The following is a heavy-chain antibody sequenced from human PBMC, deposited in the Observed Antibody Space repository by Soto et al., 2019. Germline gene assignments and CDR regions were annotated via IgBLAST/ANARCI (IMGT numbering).Heavy chain of an antibody. V-gene: IGHV3-23*01. CDR1: GFTFSSYA. Sequence: GGSLRLSCAASGFTFSSYAMSWVRQAPGKGLEWVSAISGSGGSTYYADSVKGRFTISRDNSKNTLYLQMNSLRAEDTAVYYCAKAAYYDILTGYRRIYYFDYWGQGTLVTVSS. J-gene: IGHJ4*02. D-gene: IGHD3-9*01. CDR2: ISGSGGST. CDR3: AKAAYYDILTGYRRIYYFDY.